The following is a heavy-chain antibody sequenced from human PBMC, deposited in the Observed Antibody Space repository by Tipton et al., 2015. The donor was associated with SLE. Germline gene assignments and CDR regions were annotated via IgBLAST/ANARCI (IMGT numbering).Heavy chain of an antibody. Sequence: TLSLTCTVSGDSITRSSFYWGWIRQPPGKRLEWIGSIYYSGTAHYENPSLKSRVTISIDTSNNQFSLRLTSVTAADTAVYFCARVGDYCNSGSRVFDHWGQGILVTVSS. CDR2: IYYSGTAH. CDR1: GDSITRSSFY. V-gene: IGHV4-39*07. CDR3: ARVGDYCNSGSRVFDH. D-gene: IGHD3-10*01. J-gene: IGHJ4*02.